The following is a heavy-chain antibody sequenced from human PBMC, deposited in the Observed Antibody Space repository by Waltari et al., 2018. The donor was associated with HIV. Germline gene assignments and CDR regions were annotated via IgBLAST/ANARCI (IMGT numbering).Heavy chain of an antibody. CDR1: GFTFSSFA. Sequence: EVQLLESGGGLVQPGGSLRLSCAASGFTFSSFAMNWVRQAPGKGLEWVSSIIGSGGTTYYAESVKGRFTISRDTSKITLYLQMNSLRAEDTAVYYCARGGRKWTHPYYWLDPWGQGTLVTVSS. V-gene: IGHV3-23*01. CDR2: IIGSGGTT. J-gene: IGHJ5*02. D-gene: IGHD1-26*01. CDR3: ARGGRKWTHPYYWLDP.